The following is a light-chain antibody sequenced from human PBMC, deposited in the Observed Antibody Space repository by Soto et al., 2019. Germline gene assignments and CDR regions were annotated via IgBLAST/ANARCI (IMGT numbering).Light chain of an antibody. CDR3: QQRSSWPLT. CDR2: GAS. CDR1: QSVSSN. V-gene: IGKV3-15*01. Sequence: IVMTQSPARLSVSPGERATLSCRASQSVSSNLAWYQQKPGQAPRLLIYGASTRATGIPARFSGSGSGTEFTLTISSLQSEDFAVYYCQQRSSWPLTFGGGTKVDI. J-gene: IGKJ4*01.